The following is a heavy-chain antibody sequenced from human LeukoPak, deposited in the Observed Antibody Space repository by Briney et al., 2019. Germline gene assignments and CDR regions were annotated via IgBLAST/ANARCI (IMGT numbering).Heavy chain of an antibody. V-gene: IGHV3-15*01. CDR2: IKSKSDSGTT. CDR3: TTGGGVYDYVSLH. Sequence: GGSLILSCVASGFSFSKAWMSRVCQAPGTGLEWVGRIKSKSDSGTTDYAAPVKGKFTISRDDSKNTLYLQMNSLKSEDTAVYYCTTGGGVYDYVSLHWGQGTMVTASS. CDR1: GFSFSKAW. D-gene: IGHD3-16*01. J-gene: IGHJ1*01.